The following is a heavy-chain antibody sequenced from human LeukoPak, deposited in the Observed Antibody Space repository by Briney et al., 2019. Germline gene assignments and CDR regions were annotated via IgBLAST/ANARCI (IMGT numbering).Heavy chain of an antibody. Sequence: PGESLKISCKGSGYSFPIQWIGWVRQMPGKGLEWMGIIYPVDSDTRYSPSFQGQVTISADRSISTAYLQWSSLKASDTAMYYCARQRTDHIVVADYWGQGTLVSVSS. CDR1: GYSFPIQW. D-gene: IGHD2-21*01. V-gene: IGHV5-51*01. J-gene: IGHJ4*02. CDR3: ARQRTDHIVVADY. CDR2: IYPVDSDT.